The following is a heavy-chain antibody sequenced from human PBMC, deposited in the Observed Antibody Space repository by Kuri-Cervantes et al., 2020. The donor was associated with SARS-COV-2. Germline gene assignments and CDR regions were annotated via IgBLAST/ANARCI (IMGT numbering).Heavy chain of an antibody. D-gene: IGHD6-19*01. Sequence: ASVKVSCKASGYTFTGYYMHWVRQAPGQGLEWMGWINPNSGGTNYAQKFQGRVTMTRDTSTSTAYMELRSLRSDDTAVYYCARSPLTRRYSSGWTERYYYDYYMDVWGKGTTVTVSS. J-gene: IGHJ6*03. CDR3: ARSPLTRRYSSGWTERYYYDYYMDV. V-gene: IGHV1-2*02. CDR2: INPNSGGT. CDR1: GYTFTGYY.